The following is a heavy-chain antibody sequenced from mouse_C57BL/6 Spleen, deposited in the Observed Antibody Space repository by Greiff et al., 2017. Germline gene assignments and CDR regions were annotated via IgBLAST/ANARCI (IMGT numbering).Heavy chain of an antibody. V-gene: IGHV1-81*01. J-gene: IGHJ4*01. CDR2: IYPCSGNT. Sequence: VHLVESGAELARPGASVKLSCKASGYTFTSYGISWVKQRTGQGLEWIGEIYPCSGNTYYNEKFKGKATLTADKSSSTAYMELRSLTSEDSAVYFGARRSNYDAMDYWGQGTSVTVSS. CDR1: GYTFTSYG. CDR3: ARRSNYDAMDY. D-gene: IGHD2-5*01.